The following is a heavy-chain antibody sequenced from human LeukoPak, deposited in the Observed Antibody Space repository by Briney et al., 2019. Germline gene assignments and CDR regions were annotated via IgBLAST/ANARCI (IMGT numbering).Heavy chain of an antibody. CDR2: ISGSGGST. D-gene: IGHD6-13*01. V-gene: IGHV3-23*01. J-gene: IGHJ4*02. CDR1: GFTFSSYA. Sequence: GGSLRLYCAASGFTFSSYAMSWVRQAPGKGLEWVSGISGSGGSTYYADSGKGRFTISRNNSKNTLYLQMNSLRAEDTAVYYCAKDFSRIAAADPFDYWGQGTLVTVSS. CDR3: AKDFSRIAAADPFDY.